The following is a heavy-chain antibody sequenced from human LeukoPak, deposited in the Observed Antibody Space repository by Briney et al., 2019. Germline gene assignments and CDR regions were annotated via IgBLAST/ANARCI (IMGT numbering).Heavy chain of an antibody. CDR1: GFIFSSCE. D-gene: IGHD6-19*01. V-gene: IGHV3-48*03. CDR3: AGDESTVAGRPFDY. J-gene: IGHJ4*02. CDR2: ISSGGSII. Sequence: PGGSLRLSCAASGFIFSSCEMNWVRQAPGKGLEWVSYISSGGSIISYADSVKGRFTIPRDNAKNSLYLQMNSLRAEDTALYYCAGDESTVAGRPFDYWGQGTLVTVSS.